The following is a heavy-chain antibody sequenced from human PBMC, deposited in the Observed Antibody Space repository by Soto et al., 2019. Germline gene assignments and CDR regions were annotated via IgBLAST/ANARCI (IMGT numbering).Heavy chain of an antibody. V-gene: IGHV1-69*12. J-gene: IGHJ4*02. CDR2: IIPMFGTA. Sequence: QVQLVQSGAEVNKPESSVKVSCKAPGGTFSTYAISWVRQAPGQGLEWMGGIIPMFGTANYAQRFQDRVTITADESTNTVYRQLSSLRSEDTDVYLCASGIQLWLRRINNGYSGWGQGTLVTVSS. CDR1: GGTFSTYA. D-gene: IGHD5-18*01. CDR3: ASGIQLWLRRINNGYSG.